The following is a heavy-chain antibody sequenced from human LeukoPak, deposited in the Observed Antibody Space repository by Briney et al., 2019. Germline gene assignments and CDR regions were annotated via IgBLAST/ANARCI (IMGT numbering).Heavy chain of an antibody. Sequence: PSETLSLTCSVSGVSISTYYWSWIRQPPGKGLEWMGYIHYTGSTNYNPSLKSRVTISVDTSKRQLSLMLRSVTAADTAVYYCARADYGGNSEYFHHWGQGTLVTVSS. CDR2: IHYTGST. CDR1: GVSISTYY. CDR3: ARADYGGNSEYFHH. J-gene: IGHJ1*01. V-gene: IGHV4-59*01. D-gene: IGHD4-23*01.